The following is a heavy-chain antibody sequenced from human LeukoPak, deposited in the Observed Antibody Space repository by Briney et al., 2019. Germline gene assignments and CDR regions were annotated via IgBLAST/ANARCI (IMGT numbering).Heavy chain of an antibody. CDR3: ARAVATTMTVGYYYYYGMDV. D-gene: IGHD1-26*01. J-gene: IGHJ6*02. CDR2: INHSGST. Sequence: SETLSLTCAVYGGSFSGYYWSWIRQPPGKGLEWIGEINHSGSTNYNPSLKSRVTISVDTSKNQFSLKLSSVTAADTAVYYCARAVATTMTVGYYYYYGMDVWGQGTTVTVSS. V-gene: IGHV4-34*01. CDR1: GGSFSGYY.